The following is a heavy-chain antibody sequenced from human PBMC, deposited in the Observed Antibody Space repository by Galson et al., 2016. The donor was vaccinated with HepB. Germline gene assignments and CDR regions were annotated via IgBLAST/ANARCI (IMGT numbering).Heavy chain of an antibody. CDR2: IYPRDSDV. CDR1: GYKFTTYW. D-gene: IGHD2-2*01. Sequence: QSGAEVKKPGESLKISCQVSGYKFTTYWIGWVRQMPGKGLEWMGLIYPRDSDVTYSPSFQGQVTISADKSITTAYLQWSSLKASDTAMYYCARLGGAVPFDYWGQGTLVIVSS. J-gene: IGHJ4*02. CDR3: ARLGGAVPFDY. V-gene: IGHV5-51*01.